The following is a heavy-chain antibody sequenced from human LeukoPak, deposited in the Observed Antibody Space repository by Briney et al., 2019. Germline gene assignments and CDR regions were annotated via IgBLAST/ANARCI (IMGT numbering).Heavy chain of an antibody. CDR2: IYHSGST. D-gene: IGHD3-10*01. Sequence: SQTLSLTCTVSGGSISSGGYYWSWIRQPPGKGLEWIAYIYHSGSTYYNPSLKSRVTISVDRSKNQFSLKLSSVTAADTAVYYCARGPVVRGVPYFDYWGQGTLVTVSS. CDR1: GGSISSGGYY. J-gene: IGHJ4*02. V-gene: IGHV4-30-2*01. CDR3: ARGPVVRGVPYFDY.